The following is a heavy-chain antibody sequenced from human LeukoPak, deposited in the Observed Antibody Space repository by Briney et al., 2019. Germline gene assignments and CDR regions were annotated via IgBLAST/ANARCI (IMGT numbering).Heavy chain of an antibody. CDR2: ISGSGGST. Sequence: GGSLRLSCAASGFTFSSYAMSWVRQAPGKGLEWVSAISGSGGSTYYADSVKGRFTISRDNSKNTLYLQMNSLRAEDTAVYYCAKDRDDSSGYFATYYFDYWGQGPLVTVSS. J-gene: IGHJ4*02. CDR3: AKDRDDSSGYFATYYFDY. D-gene: IGHD3-22*01. CDR1: GFTFSSYA. V-gene: IGHV3-23*01.